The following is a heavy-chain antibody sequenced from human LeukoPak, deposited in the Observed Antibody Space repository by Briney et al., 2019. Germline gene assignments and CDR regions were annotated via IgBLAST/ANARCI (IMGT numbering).Heavy chain of an antibody. D-gene: IGHD3-3*01. V-gene: IGHV3-48*01. Sequence: GGSLRLSCAASGFTFSSYSMNWVRQAPGKGLEWVSHIDSAGTINYADSVKGRFTISRDNAKNSLSLQMNSLRAEDTAVYYCAREDYDFWCGYRIKSLAYWGQGTLVTVSS. CDR1: GFTFSSYS. CDR2: IDSAGTI. J-gene: IGHJ4*02. CDR3: AREDYDFWCGYRIKSLAY.